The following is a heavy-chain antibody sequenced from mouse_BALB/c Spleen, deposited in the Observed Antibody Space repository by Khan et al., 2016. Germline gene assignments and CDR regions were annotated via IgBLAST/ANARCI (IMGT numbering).Heavy chain of an antibody. CDR2: INTYTGEP. J-gene: IGHJ2*01. D-gene: IGHD2-1*01. CDR1: GYTFTNYG. CDR3: ARIYYGNYYFDY. Sequence: QFQLVQSGPELKKPGETVKISCKASGYTFTNYGMNWVKQAPGKGLKWMGWINTYTGEPTYADDFKGRFAFSLETSASTAYLQINNLKNEDMATYFCARIYYGNYYFDYWGQGTTLTVSS. V-gene: IGHV9-1*02.